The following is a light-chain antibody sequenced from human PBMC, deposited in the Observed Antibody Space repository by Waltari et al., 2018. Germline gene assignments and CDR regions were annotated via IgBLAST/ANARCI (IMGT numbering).Light chain of an antibody. Sequence: EILMTQSPPTLSVSPGERAPLSCRASQSISRNLAWYQQKPGQAPRLLIYGASTRATGIPARFSGSGSGTEFTLTISSLQSEDFAIYYCQQYNNWRTFGQGTRLEI. CDR2: GAS. J-gene: IGKJ2*01. CDR1: QSISRN. CDR3: QQYNNWRT. V-gene: IGKV3-15*01.